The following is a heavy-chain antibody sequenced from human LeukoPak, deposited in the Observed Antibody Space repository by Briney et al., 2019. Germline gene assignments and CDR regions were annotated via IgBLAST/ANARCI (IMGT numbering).Heavy chain of an antibody. V-gene: IGHV4-39*07. Sequence: SETLSLTCTVSGGSISSSSYYWGWIRQPPGKGLEWIGSIYYSGSTYYNPSLKSRVTISVDTSKNQFSLKLSSVTAADTAVYYCVRAVFDGSSLSNWGQGTMVTVSS. CDR2: IYYSGST. J-gene: IGHJ4*02. CDR1: GGSISSSSYY. D-gene: IGHD6-13*01. CDR3: VRAVFDGSSLSN.